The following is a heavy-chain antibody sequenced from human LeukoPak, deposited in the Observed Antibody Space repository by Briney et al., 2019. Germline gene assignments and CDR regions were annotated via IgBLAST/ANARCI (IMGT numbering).Heavy chain of an antibody. CDR1: GFTFSSYS. CDR2: ISSSSSYI. V-gene: IGHV3-21*01. J-gene: IGHJ4*02. CDR3: ARDQRAIIRMSYGDYVV. Sequence: PGGSLRLSCAASGFTFSSYSMNWVRQAPGKGLEWVSSISSSSSYIYYADSVKGRFTISRDNAKNSLYLQMNSLRAEDTAVYYCARDQRAIIRMSYGDYVVWGQGTLVTVSS. D-gene: IGHD4-17*01.